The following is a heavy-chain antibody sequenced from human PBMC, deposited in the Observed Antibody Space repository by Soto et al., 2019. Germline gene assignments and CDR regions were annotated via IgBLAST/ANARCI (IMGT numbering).Heavy chain of an antibody. Sequence: KPSETLSLTCTVSGGSISSSSYYWGWIRQPPGKGLEWIGSIYYSGSTYYNPSLKSRVTISVDTSKNQFSLKLSSVTAADTAVYYCARQLAGTTYYYYYGMDVWGQGTTVTVSS. CDR3: ARQLAGTTYYYYYGMDV. V-gene: IGHV4-39*01. J-gene: IGHJ6*02. D-gene: IGHD1-7*01. CDR2: IYYSGST. CDR1: GGSISSSSYY.